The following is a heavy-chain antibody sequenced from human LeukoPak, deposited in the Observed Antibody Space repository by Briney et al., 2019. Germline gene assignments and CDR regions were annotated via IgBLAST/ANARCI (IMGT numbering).Heavy chain of an antibody. CDR3: ARLPGSGYSYGSH. V-gene: IGHV1-2*02. J-gene: IGHJ4*02. D-gene: IGHD5-18*01. CDR2: NNPNSGGT. CDR1: GYTFTGYY. Sequence: WASVKVSCKASGYTFTGYYMHWVRQAPGQGLERMGWNNPNSGGTNYAQKFQGRVTMTRDTSISTAYMELSRLRSDDTAVYYCARLPGSGYSYGSHWGQGTLVTVSS.